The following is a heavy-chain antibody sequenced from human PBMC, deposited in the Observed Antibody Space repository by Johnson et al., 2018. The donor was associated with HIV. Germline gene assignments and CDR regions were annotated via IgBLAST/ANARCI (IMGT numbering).Heavy chain of an antibody. Sequence: EVQVVESGGGLVQPGGSLRLSCEVSGFTFSACAMSWVRQAPGKGLEWVSAISGSARSTYYADYVRGRFTISTDNSKKTLFLQMNSLRVEDTAVYYCAKEGTTMEVDIWGQGTMVTVSS. CDR2: ISGSARST. V-gene: IGHV3-23*04. CDR3: AKEGTTMEVDI. D-gene: IGHD3-10*01. CDR1: GFTFSACA. J-gene: IGHJ3*02.